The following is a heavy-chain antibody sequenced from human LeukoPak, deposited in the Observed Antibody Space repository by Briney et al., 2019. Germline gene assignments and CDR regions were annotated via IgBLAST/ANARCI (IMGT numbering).Heavy chain of an antibody. V-gene: IGHV3-21*01. D-gene: IGHD3-9*01. CDR3: ARDHYDILTGYYYIDY. J-gene: IGHJ4*02. CDR1: GFTFSSYS. CDR2: ISSSSSYI. Sequence: PGGSLRLSCAASGFTFSSYSMNWGRQAPGKGLEWVSSISSSSSYIHYADSVKGRFTISRDNAKNSLYLQMNSLRAEDTAVYYCARDHYDILTGYYYIDYWGQGTLVTVSS.